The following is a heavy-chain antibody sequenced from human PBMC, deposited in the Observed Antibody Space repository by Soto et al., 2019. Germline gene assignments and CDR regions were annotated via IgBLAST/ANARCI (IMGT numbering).Heavy chain of an antibody. Sequence: SVKVSCEASGYTFTSYDINWVRQATVQGLEWMGWMNPNSGDTGYAQKFQGRVTMTRNTSISTAYMELSSLRSEDTAVYYCARESGYSYGRFYYYYYGLDVWGQGTTVTVSS. CDR1: GYTFTSYD. D-gene: IGHD5-18*01. CDR2: MNPNSGDT. V-gene: IGHV1-8*01. CDR3: ARESGYSYGRFYYYYYGLDV. J-gene: IGHJ6*02.